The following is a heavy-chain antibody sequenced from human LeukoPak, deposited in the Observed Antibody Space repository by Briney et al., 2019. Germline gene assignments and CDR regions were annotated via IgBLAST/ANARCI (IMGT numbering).Heavy chain of an antibody. Sequence: PSQTLSLTCTVSGGPISSGDYYWSWIRQPPGKGLEWIGYIYYSGSTYYNPFLKSRVTISVDTSKNQFSLKLSSVTAADTAVYYCARLRFLQWLFGVDWFDPWGQGTLVTVSS. CDR1: GGPISSGDYY. CDR3: ARLRFLQWLFGVDWFDP. V-gene: IGHV4-30-4*01. CDR2: IYYSGST. J-gene: IGHJ5*02. D-gene: IGHD3-3*01.